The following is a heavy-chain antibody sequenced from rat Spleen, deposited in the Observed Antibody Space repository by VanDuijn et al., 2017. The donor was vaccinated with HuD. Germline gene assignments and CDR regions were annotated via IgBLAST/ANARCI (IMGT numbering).Heavy chain of an antibody. Sequence: EVQLVESGGGLVQPGRSLKLSCAASGFTFSNYDMAWVRQAPTKGLEWVAYISTGGGSTYYRDSVKGRFTISRDNAKSTLYLQMDSLRSEDTATYYCARQSSSIPYYWYFDFWGPGTMVTVSS. V-gene: IGHV5-25*01. CDR1: GFTFSNYD. CDR2: ISTGGGST. J-gene: IGHJ1*01. D-gene: IGHD1-2*01. CDR3: ARQSSSIPYYWYFDF.